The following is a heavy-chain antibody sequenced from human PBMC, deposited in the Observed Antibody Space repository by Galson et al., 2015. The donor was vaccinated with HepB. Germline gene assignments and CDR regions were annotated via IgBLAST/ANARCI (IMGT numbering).Heavy chain of an antibody. Sequence: SLRLSRGVCGFTFSRSGKHWFRPAPGQGLGWEAVISYDGSNKYYADSVKGRFTISRDNSKNTLYLQMNSLRAEDTAVYYCAKGLEVVTPQADDEAFDIWGQGAMVTVSS. CDR1: GFTFSRSG. V-gene: IGHV3-30*18. CDR2: ISYDGSNK. CDR3: AKGLEVVTPQADDEAFDI. D-gene: IGHD4-23*01. J-gene: IGHJ3*02.